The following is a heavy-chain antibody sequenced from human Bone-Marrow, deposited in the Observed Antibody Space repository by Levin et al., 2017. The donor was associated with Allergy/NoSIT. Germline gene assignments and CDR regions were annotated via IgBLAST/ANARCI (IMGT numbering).Heavy chain of an antibody. V-gene: IGHV4-59*01. J-gene: IGHJ5*02. CDR3: ARVSCSGGSCYEVGWFDP. CDR2: IYYSGST. Sequence: SETLSLTCTVSGGSISSYYWSWIRQPPGKGLEWIGYIYYSGSTNYNPSLKSRVTISVDTSKNQFSLKLSSVTAADTAVYYCARVSCSGGSCYEVGWFDPWGQGTLVTVSS. D-gene: IGHD2-15*01. CDR1: GGSISSYY.